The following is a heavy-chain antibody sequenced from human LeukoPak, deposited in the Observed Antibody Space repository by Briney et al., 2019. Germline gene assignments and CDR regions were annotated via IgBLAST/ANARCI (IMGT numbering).Heavy chain of an antibody. D-gene: IGHD2-15*01. J-gene: IGHJ4*02. V-gene: IGHV1-46*01. Sequence: ASVKVSCKASGYTFTSYYIHWVRQAPGQGPEWMGIINPSGGSTSYAQKFQGRVTMTRDMSTSTVYMELSSLRSEDTAVYYCARGARGSGHDYWGQGTLVTVSS. CDR3: ARGARGSGHDY. CDR2: INPSGGST. CDR1: GYTFTSYY.